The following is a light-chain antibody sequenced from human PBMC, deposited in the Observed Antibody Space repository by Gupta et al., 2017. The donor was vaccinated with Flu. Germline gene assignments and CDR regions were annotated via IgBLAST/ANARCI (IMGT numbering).Light chain of an antibody. CDR1: QSVSSSY. V-gene: IGKV3-20*01. CDR2: GAS. Sequence: GTLSLSPGERATLSCRASQSVSSSYLAWYQQKPGQAPRLLIYGASSRATGIPDRFGGSGSGTDFTLTISRLEPEDFAVYYCQQYGSSPRTFGQGTKVEIK. CDR3: QQYGSSPRT. J-gene: IGKJ1*01.